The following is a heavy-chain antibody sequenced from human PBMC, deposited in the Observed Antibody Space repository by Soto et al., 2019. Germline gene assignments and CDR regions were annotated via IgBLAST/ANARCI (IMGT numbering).Heavy chain of an antibody. CDR1: GFTFSGSA. D-gene: IGHD1-26*01. J-gene: IGHJ4*02. CDR3: TRQSNSGSPRPYDY. CDR2: IRSKANSYAT. V-gene: IGHV3-73*01. Sequence: PGGSLRLSCAASGFTFSGSAMHWVRQASGKGLEWVGRIRSKANSYATAYAASVKGRFTISRDDSKNTAYLQMNSLKTEDTAVYYCTRQSNSGSPRPYDYWGQGTLVTVS.